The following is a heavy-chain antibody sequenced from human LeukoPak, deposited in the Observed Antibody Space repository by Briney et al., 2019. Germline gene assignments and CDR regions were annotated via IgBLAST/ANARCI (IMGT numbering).Heavy chain of an antibody. J-gene: IGHJ4*02. CDR1: GFTFSSYA. D-gene: IGHD3-3*01. CDR3: AKSWSDFWSAIDC. V-gene: IGHV3-23*01. Sequence: PGGSLRLSCTASGFTFSSYAMSWVRQAPGKGLEWVSSISGSGGSTYYADAVKGRSTISRDNSKNTLYLQMNSLRAEDTAVYYCAKSWSDFWSAIDCWGQETLVTVSS. CDR2: ISGSGGST.